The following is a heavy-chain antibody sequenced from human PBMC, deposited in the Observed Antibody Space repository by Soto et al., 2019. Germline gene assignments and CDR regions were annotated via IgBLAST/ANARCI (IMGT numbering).Heavy chain of an antibody. CDR1: GDTISSYY. J-gene: IGHJ4*02. D-gene: IGHD3-22*01. CDR2: LNFGRSA. CDR3: ALRSMAVVPEY. V-gene: IGHV4-59*01. Sequence: QVQLQESGPGLVKASETRSLTCAVTGDTISSYYCMWIRQPPGKGLESIGYLNFGRSANYNPSLKSRVTLSVDTSTNQCSLTLSSMTAADTAVYYCALRSMAVVPEYWGQGTLVTVSS.